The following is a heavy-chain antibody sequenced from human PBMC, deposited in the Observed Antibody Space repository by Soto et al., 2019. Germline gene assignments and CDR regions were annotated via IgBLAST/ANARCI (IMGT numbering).Heavy chain of an antibody. J-gene: IGHJ4*02. V-gene: IGHV3-30*18. Sequence: GGSLRLSCAASGFTFSSYGMHWVRQAPGKGLEWVAVISYDGSNKYYADSVKGRFTISRDNSKNTLYLQMNSLRAEDTAVYYCAKECIPTIFGVVSGCFDYWGQGTLVTVSS. CDR1: GFTFSSYG. D-gene: IGHD3-3*01. CDR3: AKECIPTIFGVVSGCFDY. CDR2: ISYDGSNK.